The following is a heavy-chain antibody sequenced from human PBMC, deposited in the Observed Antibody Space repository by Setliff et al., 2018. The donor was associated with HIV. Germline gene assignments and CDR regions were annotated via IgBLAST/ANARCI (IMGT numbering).Heavy chain of an antibody. D-gene: IGHD6-19*01. CDR3: ARSPRIGVAGEFEY. CDR2: IDSSGTT. J-gene: IGHJ4*02. Sequence: PSETLSLTCTISGGSFGVYRWSWIRQSAGRGLEWIGRIDSSGTTDYKPSLKGRVAISVDTSRNQFSLRVTSVTAADTAVYFCARSPRIGVAGEFEYWGQGTLVTVSS. V-gene: IGHV4-4*07. CDR1: GGSFGVYR.